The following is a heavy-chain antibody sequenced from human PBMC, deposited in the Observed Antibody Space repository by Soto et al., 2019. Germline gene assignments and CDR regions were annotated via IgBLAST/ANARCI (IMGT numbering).Heavy chain of an antibody. CDR3: AREPHYDYVWDGMDV. V-gene: IGHV1-3*01. J-gene: IGHJ6*02. D-gene: IGHD3-16*01. CDR1: GYTFTSYA. Sequence: GASVKVSCKASGYTFTSYAMHWVRQAPGQRLEWMGWINAGNGNTKYSQKFQGRVTITRDTSASTAYMELSSLRSEDTAVYYCAREPHYDYVWDGMDVWGQGTTVTVSS. CDR2: INAGNGNT.